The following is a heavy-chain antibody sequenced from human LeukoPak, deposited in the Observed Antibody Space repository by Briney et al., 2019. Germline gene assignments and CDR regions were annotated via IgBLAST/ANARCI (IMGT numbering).Heavy chain of an antibody. J-gene: IGHJ4*02. V-gene: IGHV3-15*01. CDR3: TKDRPYTFGGVIVY. CDR1: GFTFNYAW. CDR2: IKSKTDGETI. Sequence: GGSLRLSCAASGFTFNYAWMTWVRQAPGKGLEWVGHIKSKTDGETIDYAAPVKGRFTISRDDSKNTLYLQLNSLKTEDTAVYYCTKDRPYTFGGVIVYWGQGTLVTVSS. D-gene: IGHD3-16*02.